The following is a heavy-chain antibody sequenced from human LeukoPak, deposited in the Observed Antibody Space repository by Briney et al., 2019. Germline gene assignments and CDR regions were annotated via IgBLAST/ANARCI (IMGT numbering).Heavy chain of an antibody. CDR3: ARDQTYCSSPSCYTDY. J-gene: IGHJ4*02. D-gene: IGHD2-2*02. CDR2: ISSGPTYI. V-gene: IGHV3-21*01. Sequence: GGSLRLSCAASGFTFSSYNMNWVRQAPGKGLEWVSSISSGPTYIYYADSVKGRFTISRDNSKNSLYLRMNSLRAEDTAVYYCARDQTYCSSPSCYTDYWGQGTLVTVSS. CDR1: GFTFSSYN.